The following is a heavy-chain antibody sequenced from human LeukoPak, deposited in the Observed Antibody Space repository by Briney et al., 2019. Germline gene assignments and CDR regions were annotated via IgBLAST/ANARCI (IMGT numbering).Heavy chain of an antibody. Sequence: SETLSLTCTVSGGSISSGDYYWSWIRQPPGKGLEWIGYIYYSGSTYYNPSLKSRVTISVDTSKNQFSLKLSSVTAADTAVYYCARDLYYYDSSGYYYKWFDPWGQGTLVTVSS. CDR3: ARDLYYYDSSGYYYKWFDP. CDR2: IYYSGST. CDR1: GGSISSGDYY. V-gene: IGHV4-30-4*02. J-gene: IGHJ5*02. D-gene: IGHD3-22*01.